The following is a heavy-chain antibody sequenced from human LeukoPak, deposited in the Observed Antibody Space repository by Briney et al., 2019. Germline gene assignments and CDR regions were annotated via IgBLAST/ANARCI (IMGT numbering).Heavy chain of an antibody. CDR2: INHIGST. CDR3: ERVKGPLALGYCSGGSCCSWFDP. D-gene: IGHD2-15*01. J-gene: IGHJ5*02. Sequence: SETLSLTCAVYGGSFSGYYWSWIRQPPGKGLEWIGEINHIGSTNYNPSLESRVTISVDTSKNQCSLKLSSVTAAETAVYYCERVKGPLALGYCSGGSCCSWFDPWGQGTLVTVSS. V-gene: IGHV4-34*01. CDR1: GGSFSGYY.